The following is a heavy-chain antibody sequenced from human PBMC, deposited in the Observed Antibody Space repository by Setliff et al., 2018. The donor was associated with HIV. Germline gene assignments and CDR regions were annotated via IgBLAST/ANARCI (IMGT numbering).Heavy chain of an antibody. J-gene: IGHJ4*02. D-gene: IGHD4-17*01. CDR2: LSPSGTT. V-gene: IGHV4-30-2*01. CDR3: AAFLVSPVTTQDY. Sequence: SETLSLTCTVSGYSISSGGYSWSWIRQPPGKGLEWIGELSPSGTTRPNPSLQSRVIISLDTSKNQFSLKLTSVTAADTAMYYCAAFLVSPVTTQDYWGQGTPVTVSS. CDR1: GYSISSGGYS.